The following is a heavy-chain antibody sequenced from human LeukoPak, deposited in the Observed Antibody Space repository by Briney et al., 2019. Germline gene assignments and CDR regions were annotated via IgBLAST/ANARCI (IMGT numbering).Heavy chain of an antibody. D-gene: IGHD5-12*01. J-gene: IGHJ4*02. CDR3: VKDRPTWPIDY. CDR2: ISSSGGNT. V-gene: IGHV3-23*01. CDR1: GFTFSSYS. Sequence: GGSLRLSCAASGFTFSSYSMSWVRQAPGKGLEWVSAISSSGGNTYYADSVKGRFTISRDNSKNTLYLQMNSLRVEDTAIYYCVKDRPTWPIDYWGLGTQVTVSS.